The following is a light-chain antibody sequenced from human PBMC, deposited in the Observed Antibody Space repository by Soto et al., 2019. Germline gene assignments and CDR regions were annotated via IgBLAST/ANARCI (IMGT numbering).Light chain of an antibody. V-gene: IGKV3-20*01. CDR3: HQYGSSSFT. J-gene: IGKJ3*01. Sequence: EIVLPQSPGTLSLSPGERATLSCRASHSVSSSYLDWYQQKPGQAPRLLIYGASSRATGIPDRLSGSWSGTDFTLTISRLEPEDLAVYYCHQYGSSSFTFGPGTKVD. CDR1: HSVSSSY. CDR2: GAS.